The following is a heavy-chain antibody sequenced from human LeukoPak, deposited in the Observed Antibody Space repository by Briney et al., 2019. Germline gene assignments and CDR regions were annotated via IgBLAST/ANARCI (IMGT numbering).Heavy chain of an antibody. CDR2: TSGNGVGT. V-gene: IGHV3-23*01. J-gene: IGHJ4*02. Sequence: GGSLRLSCAASGFAFRSYGMSWVRQAPGKGLEWVSATSGNGVGTYYADSVKGRFTISRDNSKNTLYLQMNNLRAEDTAVYYCAKDLAWGLDYWGQGTPVTVSS. D-gene: IGHD7-27*01. CDR1: GFAFRSYG. CDR3: AKDLAWGLDY.